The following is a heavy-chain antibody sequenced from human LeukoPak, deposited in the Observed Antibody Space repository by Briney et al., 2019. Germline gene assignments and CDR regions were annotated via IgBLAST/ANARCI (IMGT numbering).Heavy chain of an antibody. V-gene: IGHV4-59*01. CDR1: GGSISSYY. CDR2: IFYTGST. CDR3: ARIRSSLTVDY. Sequence: SSETLSLTCTVSGGSISSYYWSWIRQPPGKGLEWIGYIFYTGSTNYSPSLKSRVTMSLDTSKNQFSLNLTSVTAADTAVYFCARIRSSLTVDYWGQGTLVSVSS. D-gene: IGHD3-10*01. J-gene: IGHJ4*02.